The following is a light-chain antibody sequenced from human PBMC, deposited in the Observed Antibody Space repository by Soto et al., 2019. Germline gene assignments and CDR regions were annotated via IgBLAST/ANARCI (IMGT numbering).Light chain of an antibody. J-gene: IGKJ3*01. V-gene: IGKV1-39*01. CDR3: QQGHSMPFT. CDR1: QSITNS. Sequence: DIQMTQSPSSLSASVGGRVTITCRASQSITNSLNWYQHKPGKAPTLLVYAASSLQSGVPSRFSGSGSETDFNLTISSLQPEDFATYFCQQGHSMPFTFGPGTKGEIK. CDR2: AAS.